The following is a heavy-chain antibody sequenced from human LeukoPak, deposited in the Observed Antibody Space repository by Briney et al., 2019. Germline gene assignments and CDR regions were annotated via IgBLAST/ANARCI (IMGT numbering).Heavy chain of an antibody. CDR3: AKSSCSSTSCYADY. V-gene: IGHV3-48*03. CDR1: EFTFTTYE. J-gene: IGHJ4*02. CDR2: LSRSGSSI. D-gene: IGHD2-2*01. Sequence: PGGSLRLSCAASEFTFTTYEMNWVRQAPGKGLERVSYLSRSGSSIYYADSVKGRFTISRDNSKNTLYLQMNSLRAEDTAVYYCAKSSCSSTSCYADYWGQGTLVTVSS.